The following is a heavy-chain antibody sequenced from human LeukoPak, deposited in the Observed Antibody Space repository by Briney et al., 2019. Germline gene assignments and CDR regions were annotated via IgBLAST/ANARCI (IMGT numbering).Heavy chain of an antibody. J-gene: IGHJ4*02. V-gene: IGHV3-7*03. CDR1: GFTFSADW. CDR2: IKQDGSEK. Sequence: PGGSLRLSCAASGFTFSADWMAWVRQAPGKGLEWVANIKQDGSEKYYVASVKGRFTISRDNSKNSLYLQMNSLRAEDTAVYYCAQSGGSGWYNHYWGQGTLVTVSS. CDR3: AQSGGSGWYNHY. D-gene: IGHD6-19*01.